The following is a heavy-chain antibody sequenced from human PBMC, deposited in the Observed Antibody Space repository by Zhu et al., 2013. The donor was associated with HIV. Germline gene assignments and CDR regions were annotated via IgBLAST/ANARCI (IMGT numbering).Heavy chain of an antibody. V-gene: IGHV1-8*01. CDR3: ARLGTVDTAMDLGGAYCGGDCYNVDY. D-gene: IGHD2-21*02. Sequence: QVQLVQSGAEVKKPGASVKVSCKASGYTFTSYDINWVRQATGQGLEWMGWMNPNSGNTGYAQKFQGRVTMTRNTSISTAYMELSSLRSEDTAVYYCARLGTVDTAMDLGGAYCGGDCYNVDYWGQGTLVTVSS. CDR1: GYTFTSYD. CDR2: MNPNSGNT. J-gene: IGHJ4*02.